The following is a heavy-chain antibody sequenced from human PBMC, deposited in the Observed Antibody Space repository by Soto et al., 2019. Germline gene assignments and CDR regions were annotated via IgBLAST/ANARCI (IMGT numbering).Heavy chain of an antibody. CDR2: ISHDGANK. D-gene: IGHD4-4*01. CDR3: ARLSATVTASVNYFYYYGMDV. Sequence: QPGGSLRLSCAASGFTFSNYALHWVRQAPGKGLEWVAVISHDGANKYYADSVRGRFTISRDNSNNTLNLQMNSLRAEDTAVYYCARLSATVTASVNYFYYYGMDVWGQGTTVTV. J-gene: IGHJ6*02. CDR1: GFTFSNYA. V-gene: IGHV3-30-3*01.